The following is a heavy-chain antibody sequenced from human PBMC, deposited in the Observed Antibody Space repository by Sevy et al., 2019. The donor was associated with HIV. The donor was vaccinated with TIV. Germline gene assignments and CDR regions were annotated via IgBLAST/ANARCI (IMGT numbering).Heavy chain of an antibody. J-gene: IGHJ6*02. CDR2: ISGLSNYI. V-gene: IGHV3-21*01. CDR3: AKALINWDGLDV. D-gene: IGHD7-27*01. CDR1: GFTFSSYR. Sequence: GGSLRLSCAASGFTFSSYRINWVRQAPGKGLEWVSSISGLSNYIFYSDSVKGRFTISRDNAKNSVYLQMNSLRAEDTALYFCAKALINWDGLDVWGQGTTVTVSS.